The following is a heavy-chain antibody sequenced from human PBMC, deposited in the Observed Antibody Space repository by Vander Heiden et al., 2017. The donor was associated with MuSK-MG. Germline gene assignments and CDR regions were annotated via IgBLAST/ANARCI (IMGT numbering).Heavy chain of an antibody. D-gene: IGHD1-26*01. CDR2: IYHSGYT. V-gene: IGHV4-38-2*02. J-gene: IGHJ5*02. CDR1: GYSIGTGYY. CDR3: ARVSPWEYS. Sequence: QVQLQESGPGLVKPSETLSLTCTVSGYSIGTGYYWAWIRQPPGKGLEWIGNIYHSGYTYYNPSLRSRITISIDTSKNQFSLRLSSVTAVDTAVYFCARVSPWEYSWGQGTLVTVSS.